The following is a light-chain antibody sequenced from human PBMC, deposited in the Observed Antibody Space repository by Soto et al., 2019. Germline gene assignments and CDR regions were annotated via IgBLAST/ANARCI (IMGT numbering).Light chain of an antibody. Sequence: DIQLTQSPSSLSASVGDRVTITCRASQSINYWLAWYQQKPGKAPKLLIYDVFNLQSVAPSRFSGSGSGTEFTLTINSLQPDASATYYCQHYHSCSLTFGQGTKLDIK. CDR3: QHYHSCSLT. CDR2: DVF. CDR1: QSINYW. J-gene: IGKJ2*01. V-gene: IGKV1-5*01.